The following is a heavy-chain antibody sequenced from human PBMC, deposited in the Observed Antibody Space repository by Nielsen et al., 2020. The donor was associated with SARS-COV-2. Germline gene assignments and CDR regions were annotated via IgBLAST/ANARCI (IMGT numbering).Heavy chain of an antibody. Sequence: WIRQPPGKGLEWVAVISYDGSNKYYADSVKGRFTISRDNSKNTLYLQMNSLRAEDTAVYYCARTTGLGDGYNQFLPNDYHYYGMDVWGQGTTVTVSS. CDR2: ISYDGSNK. CDR3: ARTTGLGDGYNQFLPNDYHYYGMDV. D-gene: IGHD5-24*01. J-gene: IGHJ6*02. V-gene: IGHV3-30*04.